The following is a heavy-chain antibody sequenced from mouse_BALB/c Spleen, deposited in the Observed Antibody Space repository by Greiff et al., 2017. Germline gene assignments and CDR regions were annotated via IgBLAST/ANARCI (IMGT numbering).Heavy chain of an antibody. V-gene: IGHV2-9*02. CDR1: GFSLTSYG. CDR2: IWAGGST. J-gene: IGHJ3*01. Sequence: VQLQESGPGLVAPSQSLSITCTVSGFSLTSYGVHWVRQPPGKGLEWLGVIWAGGSTNYNSALMSRLSISKDNSKSQVFLKMNSLQTDDTAMYYCARDRGYDEAWFAYWGQGTLVTVSA. CDR3: ARDRGYDEAWFAY. D-gene: IGHD2-14*01.